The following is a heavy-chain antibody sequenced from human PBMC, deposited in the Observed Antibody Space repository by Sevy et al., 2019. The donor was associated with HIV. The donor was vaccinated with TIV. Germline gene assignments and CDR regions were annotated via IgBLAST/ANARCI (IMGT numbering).Heavy chain of an antibody. CDR3: AGQVFVVDLALYF. Sequence: SETLYLTCTASGGSISSSAYYWGWLRQPPGPGLDWIANIFNSGSAYSNPSLSGLVTISVDTSKNQFSLRLKAVTAADRAVYDWAGQVFVVDLALYFWGQVSLVTVAS. D-gene: IGHD3-16*02. CDR2: IFNSGSA. J-gene: IGHJ4*02. CDR1: GGSISSSAYY. V-gene: IGHV4-39*01.